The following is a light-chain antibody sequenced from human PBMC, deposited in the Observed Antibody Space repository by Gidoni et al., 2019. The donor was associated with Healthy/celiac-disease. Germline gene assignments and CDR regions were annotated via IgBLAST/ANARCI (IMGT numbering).Light chain of an antibody. J-gene: IGKJ1*01. CDR2: LGS. CDR1: QSLRHSNGYNY. V-gene: IGKV2-28*01. Sequence: DIVMTQSPLPLPAPPEEPASISCRSSQSLRHSNGYNYLDWYLQKPGQSPQLLIYLGSNRASGVPDRFSGSGSGTDFTLKISRVEAEDVGVYYCMQALQTPRTFGQGTKVEIK. CDR3: MQALQTPRT.